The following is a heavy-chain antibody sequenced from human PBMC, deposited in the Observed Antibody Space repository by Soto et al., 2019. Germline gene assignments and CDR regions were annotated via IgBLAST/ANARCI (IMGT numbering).Heavy chain of an antibody. CDR1: GGSISSGGYY. CDR3: ARGGGNSGYPGLDL. D-gene: IGHD3-22*01. CDR2: IYYSGST. V-gene: IGHV4-31*03. J-gene: IGHJ2*01. Sequence: QVQLQESGPGLVKPSQTLSLTCTVSGGSISSGGYYWSWIRQHPGKGLEWIGYIYYSGSTYYNPSLKSRGTISVDTSKNQFSLKLSSVTAADTAVYYCARGGGNSGYPGLDLWGRGTLVTVSS.